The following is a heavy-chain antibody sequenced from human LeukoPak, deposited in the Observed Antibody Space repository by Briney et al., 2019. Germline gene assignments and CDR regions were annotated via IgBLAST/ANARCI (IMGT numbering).Heavy chain of an antibody. CDR1: GFTFSSYS. CDR3: AREDSVAGALADY. J-gene: IGHJ4*02. D-gene: IGHD6-19*01. V-gene: IGHV3-21*01. CDR2: ISSSSSYI. Sequence: PGGSLRLSCAASGFTFSSYSMNWVRQAPGKGLEWVSSISSSSSYIYYADSVKGRFTISRDNANNSLYLQMNSLRAEDTAVYYCAREDSVAGALADYWGQGTLVTVSS.